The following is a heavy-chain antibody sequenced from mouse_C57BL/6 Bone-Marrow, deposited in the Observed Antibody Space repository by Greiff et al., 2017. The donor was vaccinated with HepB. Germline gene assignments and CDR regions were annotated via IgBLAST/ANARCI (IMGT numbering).Heavy chain of an antibody. CDR3: ARNKYYGSSYVGVYFDY. J-gene: IGHJ2*01. V-gene: IGHV2-9-1*01. Sequence: VKVVESGPGLVAPSQSLSITCTVSGFSLTSYAISWVRQPPGKGLEWLGVIWTGGGTNYNSALKSRLSISKDNSKSQVFLKMNSLQTDDTARYYCARNKYYGSSYVGVYFDYWGQGTTLTVSS. D-gene: IGHD1-1*01. CDR1: GFSLTSYA. CDR2: IWTGGGT.